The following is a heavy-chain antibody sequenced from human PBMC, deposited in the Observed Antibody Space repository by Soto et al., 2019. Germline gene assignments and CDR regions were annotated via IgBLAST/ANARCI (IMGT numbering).Heavy chain of an antibody. J-gene: IGHJ6*02. CDR3: ARQGSNGAYYYYGMDV. D-gene: IGHD2-8*01. Sequence: GESLKISCKATGYSFPSYWIAWVRQMPGKGLEWMGIIYPGDSDTIYSPSFQGQVTFSADKSTSTAYLQWSSLKASDTAMYYCARQGSNGAYYYYGMDVWGQGTTVTVSS. V-gene: IGHV5-51*01. CDR2: IYPGDSDT. CDR1: GYSFPSYW.